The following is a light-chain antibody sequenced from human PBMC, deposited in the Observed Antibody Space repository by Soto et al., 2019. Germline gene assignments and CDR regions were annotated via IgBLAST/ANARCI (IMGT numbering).Light chain of an antibody. CDR1: SSDIGSYNY. V-gene: IGLV2-14*03. J-gene: IGLJ3*02. CDR2: DVS. Sequence: QSVLTQPASLSGSPGQSITIYCTGTSSDIGSYNYVSWYQQHPGKAPKLMIFDVSYRPSGISDRFSGSKSGNTASLTISGLQPDDEADYYCSSYGASSTLFGGGTKVTVL. CDR3: SSYGASSTL.